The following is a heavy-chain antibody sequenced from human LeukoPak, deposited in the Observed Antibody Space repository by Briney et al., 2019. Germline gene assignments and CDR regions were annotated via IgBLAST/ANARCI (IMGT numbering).Heavy chain of an antibody. J-gene: IGHJ4*02. D-gene: IGHD1-26*01. V-gene: IGHV4-61*02. CDR1: GGSISSGSYY. CDR2: IYTSGST. Sequence: SETLSLTCTVSGGSISSGSYYWSWIRQPAGKGLEWIGRIYTSGSTNYNPSLKSRVTISVDTSKNQFSLKLSSVTAADTAVYYCARVLRYSGSHGDYWGQGTLVTVSS. CDR3: ARVLRYSGSHGDY.